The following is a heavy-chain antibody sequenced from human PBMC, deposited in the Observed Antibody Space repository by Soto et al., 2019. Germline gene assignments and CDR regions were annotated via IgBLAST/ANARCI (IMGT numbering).Heavy chain of an antibody. D-gene: IGHD2-15*01. J-gene: IGHJ4*02. Sequence: PAETLSLTCTVSGGSISSGDYYWSWIRQPPGKGLEWIGYIYYSGSTYYNPSLKSRVTISVDTSKNQFSLKLSSVTAADTAVYYCARFRGSSGGSRILDYWGQGTLVTVSS. CDR3: ARFRGSSGGSRILDY. V-gene: IGHV4-30-4*01. CDR1: GGSISSGDYY. CDR2: IYYSGST.